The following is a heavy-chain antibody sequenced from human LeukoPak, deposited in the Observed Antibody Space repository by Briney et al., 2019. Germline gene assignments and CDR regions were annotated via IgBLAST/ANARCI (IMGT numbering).Heavy chain of an antibody. CDR3: ATIYYDFWSGYSFDY. CDR1: GYTFTGYY. Sequence: ASVKVSCKASGYTFTGYYMHWVRQAPGQGLEWMGWINPNSGGTNYAQKFQGRVTMTRDTSISTAHMELSRLRSDDTAVYYCATIYYDFWSGYSFDYWGQGTLVTVSS. J-gene: IGHJ4*02. D-gene: IGHD3-3*01. CDR2: INPNSGGT. V-gene: IGHV1-2*02.